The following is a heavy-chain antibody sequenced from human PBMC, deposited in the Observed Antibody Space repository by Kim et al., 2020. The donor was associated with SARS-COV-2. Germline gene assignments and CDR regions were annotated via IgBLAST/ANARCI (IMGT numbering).Heavy chain of an antibody. CDR2: ISSSSSYI. CDR1: GFTFSSYS. D-gene: IGHD6-13*01. Sequence: GGSLRLSCAASGFTFSSYSMNWVRQAPGKGLEWVSSISSSSSYIYYADSVKGRFTISRDNAKNSLYLQMNSLRAEDTAVYYCARGLPSSSPENTDYWGQGTLVTVSS. CDR3: ARGLPSSSPENTDY. V-gene: IGHV3-21*01. J-gene: IGHJ4*02.